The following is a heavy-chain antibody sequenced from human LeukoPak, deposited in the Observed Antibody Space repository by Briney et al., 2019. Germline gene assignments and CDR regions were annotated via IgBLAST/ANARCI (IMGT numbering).Heavy chain of an antibody. CDR1: GFTFDNYA. CDR3: ARVAGSYSIRPFVF. D-gene: IGHD1-26*01. V-gene: IGHV3-23*01. J-gene: IGHJ4*02. CDR2: IRVSDGYT. Sequence: GGSLRLSCAASGFTFDNYAMTWVRQAPGKGLEWVSAIRVSDGYTYYADSVQGRFIISRDKSRNTVSLQINSLTGDDTALYYCARVAGSYSIRPFVFWGQGTVVLVSS.